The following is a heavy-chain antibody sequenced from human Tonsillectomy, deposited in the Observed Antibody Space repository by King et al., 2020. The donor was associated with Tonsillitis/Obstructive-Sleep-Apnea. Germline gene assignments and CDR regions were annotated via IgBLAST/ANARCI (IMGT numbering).Heavy chain of an antibody. CDR1: GFSLSNARMG. D-gene: IGHD2-2*01. CDR2: IFSNDEK. Sequence: TLKESGPVLVKPTETLTLTCTVSGFSLSNARMGVSWIRQPPGKALEWLAHIFSNDEKSYSTSLNSRLTISKDTSRSQVVLTMTNMDPVDTATYYCARAPSTSYFYYCYMDVWGKGTTVTVSS. V-gene: IGHV2-26*01. CDR3: ARAPSTSYFYYCYMDV. J-gene: IGHJ6*03.